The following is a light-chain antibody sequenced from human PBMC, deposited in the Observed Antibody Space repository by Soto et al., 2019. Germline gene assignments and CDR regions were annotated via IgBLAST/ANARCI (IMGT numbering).Light chain of an antibody. V-gene: IGLV2-11*01. CDR1: SSDVGGYNY. CDR3: CSYAGTYTDV. Sequence: QSVLTQPRPVSGSPGQSVTISCTGTSSDVGGYNYVSWYQQHPGKAPKLMIYDVSKRPSGVPDRSSGSKSGNTASLTISGVQAEDEADYYCCSYAGTYTDVFGTGTKVTVL. CDR2: DVS. J-gene: IGLJ1*01.